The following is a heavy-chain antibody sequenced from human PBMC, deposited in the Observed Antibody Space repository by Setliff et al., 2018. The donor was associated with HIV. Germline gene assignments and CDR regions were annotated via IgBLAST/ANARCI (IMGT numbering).Heavy chain of an antibody. CDR2: IANSGGYT. D-gene: IGHD2-2*01. CDR3: AKAPLGYCSSATCYQFDY. J-gene: IGHJ4*02. V-gene: IGHV3-23*01. CDR1: GFSFGSYW. Sequence: PGGSLRLSCVASGFSFGSYWMSWVRQAPEKGLEWVSAIANSGGYTYHADSVKGRFTISRDDSKNTLYLQMNSLRAEDTAVYYCAKAPLGYCSSATCYQFDYWGQGTLVTVSS.